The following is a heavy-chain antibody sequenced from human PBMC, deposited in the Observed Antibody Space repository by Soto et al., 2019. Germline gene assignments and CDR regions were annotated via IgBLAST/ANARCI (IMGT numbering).Heavy chain of an antibody. CDR3: ARGGFWVHYGMDV. Sequence: EVQLLESGGSLVQPGGSLRLSCAASGFTFSSCPMSWVRQAPGKGLEWVSAISLSGDTTYYSDSVKGRFTISRDNSKTTLYLQMNSLRAEDTALYYCARGGFWVHYGMDVWGQGTTVTVSS. CDR2: ISLSGDTT. V-gene: IGHV3-23*01. D-gene: IGHD3-16*01. J-gene: IGHJ6*02. CDR1: GFTFSSCP.